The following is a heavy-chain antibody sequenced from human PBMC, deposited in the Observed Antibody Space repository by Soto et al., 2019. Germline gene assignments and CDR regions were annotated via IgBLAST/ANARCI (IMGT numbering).Heavy chain of an antibody. J-gene: IGHJ6*02. CDR1: GFTFTTYC. V-gene: IGHV3-64*01. D-gene: IGHD1-7*01. Sequence: EVQLVESGGGLVQPGGSLTLSCVASGFTFTTYCMHWVRQAPGKGLEYLSAISNDAVHTYYANSVKDRFTISRDNSKDTRYLHMGSLRPEDMAVYYCARAHLPWDYRPYGRDVWGQGTTVTVSS. CDR2: ISNDAVHT. CDR3: ARAHLPWDYRPYGRDV.